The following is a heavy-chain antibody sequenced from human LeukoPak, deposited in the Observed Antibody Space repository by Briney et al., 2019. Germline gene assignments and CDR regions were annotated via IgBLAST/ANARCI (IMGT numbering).Heavy chain of an antibody. Sequence: GGSLSLSCAASGFTFSDYHMSWIRQASGKGLEWVSYISSSGGTISYADSEKGRFTISRDNAKKSLYLQMNSLRAEDTALYYCARGMYYGRFDYWGQGTLVTVSS. CDR3: ARGMYYGRFDY. CDR2: ISSSGGTI. J-gene: IGHJ4*02. V-gene: IGHV3-11*04. CDR1: GFTFSDYH. D-gene: IGHD4-17*01.